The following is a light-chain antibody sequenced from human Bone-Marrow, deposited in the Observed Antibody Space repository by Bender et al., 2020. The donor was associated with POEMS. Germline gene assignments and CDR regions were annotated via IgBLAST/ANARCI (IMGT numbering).Light chain of an antibody. Sequence: SYELTQPPSVSVSSGQTASITCSGDRLGDKYVCWFQQRPGQSPTLVMYQDTERPSGIPERFSGSNSGNTATLTISGTQAMDEADYYCQAWDTYSVIFGGGTKLTVL. CDR2: QDT. CDR3: QAWDTYSVI. V-gene: IGLV3-1*01. J-gene: IGLJ2*01. CDR1: RLGDKY.